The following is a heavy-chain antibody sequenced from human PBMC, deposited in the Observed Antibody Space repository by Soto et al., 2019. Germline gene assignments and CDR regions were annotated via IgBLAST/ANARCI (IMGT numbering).Heavy chain of an antibody. CDR1: GFTFSSYA. CDR3: ARDPTLEGTGMVRGAIRGWFDP. D-gene: IGHD3-10*01. Sequence: QVQLVESGEGVVQPGRSLRLSCAASGFTFSSYAMHWVRQAPGKGLEWVAVISYDGSNKYYADSVKGRFTISRDNSKNTLYLQMNSLRAEDTAVYYCARDPTLEGTGMVRGAIRGWFDPWGQGTLVTVSS. J-gene: IGHJ5*02. CDR2: ISYDGSNK. V-gene: IGHV3-30-3*01.